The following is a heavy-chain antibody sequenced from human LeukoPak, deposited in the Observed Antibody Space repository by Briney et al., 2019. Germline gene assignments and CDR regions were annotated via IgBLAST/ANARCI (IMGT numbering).Heavy chain of an antibody. CDR1: GYSFSSYW. Sequence: HGGSLKISCKGSGYSFSSYWIAWVRQMPGKGLEWMGIIFPGDSDTRYRPSFQGQVTISADKSISTAYLQWSSLKASDTAMYYCARRDYRGTSAAFDIWCQGTMVTVSS. D-gene: IGHD4-23*01. CDR3: ARRDYRGTSAAFDI. V-gene: IGHV5-51*01. CDR2: IFPGDSDT. J-gene: IGHJ3*02.